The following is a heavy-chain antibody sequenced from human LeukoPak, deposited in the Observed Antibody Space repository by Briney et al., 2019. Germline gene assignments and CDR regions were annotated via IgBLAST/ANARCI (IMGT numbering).Heavy chain of an antibody. CDR1: GFSFSDYY. CDR2: IGSTI. J-gene: IGHJ6*03. V-gene: IGHV3-11*04. D-gene: IGHD1-26*01. Sequence: GGSLRHSCVASGFSFSDYYMSWIRQAPGKGLEWVSYIGSTIYYADSVKGRFTISRDNAKNSLYLQMNSLRAEDTAVYYCARDRGIVGTTGYYYMDVWGKGTTVTVSS. CDR3: ARDRGIVGTTGYYYMDV.